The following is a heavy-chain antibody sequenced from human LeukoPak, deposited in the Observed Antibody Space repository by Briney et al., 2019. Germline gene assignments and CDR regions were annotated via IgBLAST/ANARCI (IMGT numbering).Heavy chain of an antibody. V-gene: IGHV1-69*05. Sequence: GASVKVSCKAAGGTFSNYGHAISWVRQAPGQGVEWIGGLIPVFGAAKYAQKFQGRVTITTDESTTTAYMEVTGLRSEDTAVYYCARGQRDPGAGAGIDYYYYYMDVWGKGTTVTVSS. CDR2: LIPVFGAA. CDR3: ARGQRDPGAGAGIDYYYYYMDV. D-gene: IGHD6-19*01. CDR1: GGTFSNYGHA. J-gene: IGHJ6*03.